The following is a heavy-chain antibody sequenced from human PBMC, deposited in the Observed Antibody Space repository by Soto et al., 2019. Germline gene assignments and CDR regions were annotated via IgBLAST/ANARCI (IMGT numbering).Heavy chain of an antibody. CDR1: GYSFTSYW. Sequence: GESLKISCKGSGYSFTSYWIAWVRQMPGKGLEWMGIISPADSDTKYSPSFQGQVTISADKSISIASLQWSSLEASDTAMYYCARLIGVVTASYYFDYWGQGTLVTVSS. CDR3: ARLIGVVTASYYFDY. V-gene: IGHV5-51*01. CDR2: ISPADSDT. D-gene: IGHD2-21*02. J-gene: IGHJ4*02.